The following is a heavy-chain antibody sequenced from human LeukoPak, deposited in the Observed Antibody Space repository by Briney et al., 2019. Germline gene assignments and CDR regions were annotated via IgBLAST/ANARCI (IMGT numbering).Heavy chain of an antibody. Sequence: GGSLRLSCVASGFTLSSYWMSWVRQAPGKGLEWVANIKQDGSAKYYVDSVKGRFTISRGNAKNSLYLQMNSLRAEDTAVYYCARGIGSQLRSGWFDPRGQGTLVTVSS. D-gene: IGHD3-3*01. CDR3: ARGIGSQLRSGWFDP. V-gene: IGHV3-7*02. CDR1: GFTLSSYW. CDR2: IKQDGSAK. J-gene: IGHJ5*02.